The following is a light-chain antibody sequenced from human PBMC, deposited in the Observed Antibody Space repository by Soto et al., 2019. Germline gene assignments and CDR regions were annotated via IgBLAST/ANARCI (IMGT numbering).Light chain of an antibody. Sequence: QSVLTKPPSVSGAPGQRVTISCTGSSSNIGAGYEVHWYQQLPGTAPKLLIYGNNNRPSGVPDRISGSKSGTSVSLAITGLRAEDEADYYCLSYDSSLGVVFGGGTKVTVL. J-gene: IGLJ3*02. CDR1: SSNIGAGYE. V-gene: IGLV1-40*01. CDR3: LSYDSSLGVV. CDR2: GNN.